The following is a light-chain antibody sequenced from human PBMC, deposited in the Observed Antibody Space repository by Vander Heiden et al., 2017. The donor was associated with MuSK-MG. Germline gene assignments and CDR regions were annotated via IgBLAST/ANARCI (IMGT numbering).Light chain of an antibody. V-gene: IGKV3-20*01. CDR3: QQYGSSPPRLT. J-gene: IGKJ4*01. CDR2: GAS. Sequence: PGERATLSCRASQSVSSSYLAWYQQKPGQAPRLLIYGASSRATGIPDRFSGSGSGTDFTLTISRLEPEYFAVYYCQQYGSSPPRLTFGGGTKVEIK. CDR1: QSVSSSY.